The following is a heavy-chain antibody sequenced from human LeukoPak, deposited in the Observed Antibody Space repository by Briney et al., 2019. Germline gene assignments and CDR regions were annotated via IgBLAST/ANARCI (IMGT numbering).Heavy chain of an antibody. Sequence: GGSLRLSCAASGFTFSSYAMNWVRQAPGKGLEWVSAISGSGGSTYYADSVKGRFTISRDNSENTLYLQMNSLRAEDTAVYYCAEGRTVTTMIVARDFDYWGQGTLVTVSS. CDR1: GFTFSSYA. CDR3: AEGRTVTTMIVARDFDY. CDR2: ISGSGGST. V-gene: IGHV3-23*01. D-gene: IGHD3-22*01. J-gene: IGHJ4*02.